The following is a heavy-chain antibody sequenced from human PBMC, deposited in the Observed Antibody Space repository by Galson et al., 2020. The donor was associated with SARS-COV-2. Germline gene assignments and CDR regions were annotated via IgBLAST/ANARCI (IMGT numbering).Heavy chain of an antibody. CDR2: IYYSGST. CDR3: ARGGMGIMITFGGVIVIPPDY. D-gene: IGHD3-16*02. Sequence: SQTLSLTCTVSGGSISSSSYYWGWIRQPPGKGLEWIGSIYYSGSTYYNPSLKSRVTISVDTSKNQFSLKLSSVTAADTAVYYCARGGMGIMITFGGVIVIPPDYWGQGTLVTVSS. V-gene: IGHV4-39*01. J-gene: IGHJ4*02. CDR1: GGSISSSSYY.